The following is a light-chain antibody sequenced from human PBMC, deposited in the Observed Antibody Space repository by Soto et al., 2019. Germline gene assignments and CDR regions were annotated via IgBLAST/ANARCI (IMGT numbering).Light chain of an antibody. Sequence: PGERATLSCRASRTVDGNYLAWYHQKPGQAPRLLIHSASTRAPGIPDRFSASGAGTDFTLTISRLEPEDFAVYYCQQYGSSPLTFGGGTKVDIK. V-gene: IGKV3-20*01. CDR3: QQYGSSPLT. J-gene: IGKJ4*01. CDR1: RTVDGNY. CDR2: SAS.